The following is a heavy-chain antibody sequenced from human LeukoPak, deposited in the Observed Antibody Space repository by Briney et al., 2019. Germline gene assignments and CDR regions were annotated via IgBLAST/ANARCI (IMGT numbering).Heavy chain of an antibody. J-gene: IGHJ4*02. V-gene: IGHV1-2*04. CDR3: ASSSRLVVYRFDY. Sequence: ASVKVSCKASGYTFTGYYMHWVRQAPGQGLEWMGWINPNSGGTNYAQKFQGWVTMTRDTSISTAYMELSRLRSDDTAVYYCASSSRLVVYRFDYWGQGTLVTVSS. CDR2: INPNSGGT. CDR1: GYTFTGYY. D-gene: IGHD2-2*01.